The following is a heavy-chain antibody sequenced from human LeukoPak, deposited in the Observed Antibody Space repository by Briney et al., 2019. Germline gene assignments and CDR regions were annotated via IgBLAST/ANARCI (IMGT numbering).Heavy chain of an antibody. Sequence: PGGSLRLSCAASGFTFRNYWMGRVRQAPGKGLEWVANTKPDGSAEYYADSVRGRFTTSRDNANNFLYLQMNSLRAEDTAVYYCARASGSGRLPEDYWGLGTLVTVSS. CDR1: GFTFRNYW. CDR2: TKPDGSAE. V-gene: IGHV3-7*01. J-gene: IGHJ4*02. CDR3: ARASGSGRLPEDY. D-gene: IGHD3-10*01.